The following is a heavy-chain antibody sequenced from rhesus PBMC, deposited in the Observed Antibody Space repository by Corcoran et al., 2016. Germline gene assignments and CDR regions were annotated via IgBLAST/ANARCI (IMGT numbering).Heavy chain of an antibody. J-gene: IGHJ4*01. CDR3: ARLEIQWVQSWDY. CDR2: ISGSSGSP. CDR1: GYSISSGYY. V-gene: IGHV4-99*01. Sequence: QVQLQESGPGLVKPSETLSLTCAVSGYSISSGYYWGWIRQTPGKGLEYIGYISGSSGSPYYHPSLKSQGTISKDSSKNQFSLKLSSVTAADTAVYYCARLEIQWVQSWDYWGQGVLVTVSS. D-gene: IGHD5-24*01.